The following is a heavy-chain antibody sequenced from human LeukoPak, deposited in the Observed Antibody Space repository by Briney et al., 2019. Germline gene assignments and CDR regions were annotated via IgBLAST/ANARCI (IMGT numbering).Heavy chain of an antibody. V-gene: IGHV1-69*05. D-gene: IGHD7-27*01. J-gene: IGHJ4*02. CDR3: ARGLSWGSEEFDY. CDR1: GGTFSSYA. Sequence: SVKVSCKASGGTFSSYAISWVRQAPGQGLEWMGRIIPIFGTANYAQKFQGRVTITTDESTGTAYMELSSLRSEDTAVYYCARGLSWGSEEFDYWGQGTLVTVSS. CDR2: IIPIFGTA.